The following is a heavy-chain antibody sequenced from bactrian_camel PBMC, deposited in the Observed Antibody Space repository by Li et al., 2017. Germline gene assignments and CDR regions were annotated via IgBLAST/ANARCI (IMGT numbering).Heavy chain of an antibody. J-gene: IGHJ4*01. D-gene: IGHD7*01. CDR1: GVAFDDSP. V-gene: IGHV3-1*01. CDR3: AADYLVDKARDYNY. CDR2: IKSNGRVS. Sequence: VQLVESGGGSVQAGETLRLSCTHSGVAFDDSPMGWVRQAPGKGLEWVSTIKSNGRVSFYADSVKGRFTISRDNANAKNTVYLQMNSLKPEDTAMYFCAADYLVDKARDYNYWGQGTQVTVS.